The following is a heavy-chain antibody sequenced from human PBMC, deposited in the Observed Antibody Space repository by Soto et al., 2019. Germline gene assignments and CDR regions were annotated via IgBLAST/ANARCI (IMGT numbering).Heavy chain of an antibody. V-gene: IGHV3-23*01. CDR3: AKVSTGYCSSTSCYSSWFDP. Sequence: GGSLRLSCAASGFTFSSYAMSWVRQAPGKGLEWVSAISGSGGSTYYADSVKGRFTISRDNSKNSLYLQMNSLRAEGTAVYYCAKVSTGYCSSTSCYSSWFDPWGRGTLVTVSS. CDR2: ISGSGGST. CDR1: GFTFSSYA. D-gene: IGHD2-2*01. J-gene: IGHJ5*02.